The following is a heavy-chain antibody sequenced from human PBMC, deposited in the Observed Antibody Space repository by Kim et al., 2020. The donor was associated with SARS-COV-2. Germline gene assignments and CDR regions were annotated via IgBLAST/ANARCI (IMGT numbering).Heavy chain of an antibody. D-gene: IGHD3-22*01. CDR1: GFIFSNHA. CDR3: ARDYYDSNGLFVGECFCYGMYV. J-gene: IGHJ3*01. V-gene: IGHV3-30*04. CDR2: ISY. Sequence: GGSLRLSCAASGFIFSNHAMHWVRQAPGKGLEWVAGISYDHAKTAKGRFTMSRYNFKNMVSQQMNSLRIEGTTTYYTARDYYDSNGLFVGECFCYGMYV.